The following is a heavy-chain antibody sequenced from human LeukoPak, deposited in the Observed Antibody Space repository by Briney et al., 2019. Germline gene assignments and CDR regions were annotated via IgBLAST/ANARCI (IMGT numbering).Heavy chain of an antibody. D-gene: IGHD1-7*01. CDR1: GYTFTDYY. CDR3: ARGGTMGVYYYYYYMDV. CDR2: ISAYNGNT. Sequence: GASVKVSCKASGYTFTDYYMHWVRQAPGQGLEWMGWISAYNGNTNYAQKLQGRVTMTTDTSTSTAYMELRSLRSDDTAVYYCARGGTMGVYYYYYYMDVWGKGTTVTVSS. J-gene: IGHJ6*03. V-gene: IGHV1-18*04.